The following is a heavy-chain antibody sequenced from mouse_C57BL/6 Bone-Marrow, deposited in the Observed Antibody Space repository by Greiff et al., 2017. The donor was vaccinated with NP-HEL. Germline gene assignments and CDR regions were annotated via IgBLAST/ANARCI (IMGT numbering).Heavy chain of an antibody. Sequence: DVQLQESGGGLVKPGGSLKLSCAASGFTFSSYTMSWVRQTPEKRLEWVATISGGGGNTYYPDSVKGRFTISRDNAKNTLYLQMSSLRSEDTALYYCASRNWDWYFDVWGTGTTVTVSS. V-gene: IGHV5-9*01. CDR3: ASRNWDWYFDV. CDR2: ISGGGGNT. CDR1: GFTFSSYT. D-gene: IGHD4-1*01. J-gene: IGHJ1*03.